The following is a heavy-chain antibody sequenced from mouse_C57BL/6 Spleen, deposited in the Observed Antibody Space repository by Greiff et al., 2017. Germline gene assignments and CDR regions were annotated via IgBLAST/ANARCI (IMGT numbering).Heavy chain of an antibody. V-gene: IGHV1-39*01. CDR3: AREETYSNYDAMDY. CDR1: GYSFTDYN. CDR2: INPNYGTT. D-gene: IGHD2-5*01. Sequence: VHVKQSGPELVKPGASVKISCKASGYSFTDYNMNWVKQSNGKSLEWIGVINPNYGTTSYNQKFKGKATLTVDQSSSTAYMQLNSLTSEDSAVYYCAREETYSNYDAMDYWGQGTSVTVSS. J-gene: IGHJ4*01.